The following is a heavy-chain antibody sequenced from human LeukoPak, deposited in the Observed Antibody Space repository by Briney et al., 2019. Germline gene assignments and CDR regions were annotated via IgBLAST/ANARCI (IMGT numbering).Heavy chain of an antibody. CDR1: GYTFTDYY. J-gene: IGHJ6*03. D-gene: IGHD6-13*01. Sequence: ASVKVSFKASGYTFTDYYMHWVRQAPGQGLEWMGWINPNSGGTNYAQKFQGRVTMTRDTSISTAYMELSRLRSDDTAVYYCARDREAAASRDYYMDVWGKGTTVTV. V-gene: IGHV1-2*02. CDR3: ARDREAAASRDYYMDV. CDR2: INPNSGGT.